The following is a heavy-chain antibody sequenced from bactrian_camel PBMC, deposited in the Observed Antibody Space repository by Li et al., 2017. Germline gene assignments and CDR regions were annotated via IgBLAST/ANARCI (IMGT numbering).Heavy chain of an antibody. CDR2: IYTGENIT. V-gene: IGHV3S40*01. Sequence: QLVESGGDSVQAGGSLRLSCAGTGIHLSSAFCVGWFRQVPGKEREAVATIYTGENITYYADSVKGRFIISRDGAENTVSLQMNSLKPEDTAMYLCAAGTNAYGVGTCQYDYWGRGTQVTVS. J-gene: IGHJ4*01. CDR1: GIHLSSAFC. D-gene: IGHD5*01. CDR3: AAGTNAYGVGTCQYDY.